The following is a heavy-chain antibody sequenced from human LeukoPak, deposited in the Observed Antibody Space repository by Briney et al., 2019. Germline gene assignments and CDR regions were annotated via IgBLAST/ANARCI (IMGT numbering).Heavy chain of an antibody. D-gene: IGHD4-17*01. V-gene: IGHV3-74*01. CDR1: GFTSSTYW. CDR2: IKGDGSST. CDR3: ARASTTVPNLLDH. J-gene: IGHJ4*02. Sequence: QPGGSLRLSCAASGFTSSTYWMHWVRQAPGKGLVWVARIKGDGSSTIYADSVKGRFTISRDNSKNTLYLQTSSLRAEDTAVYYCARASTTVPNLLDHWGRGTLVTVSS.